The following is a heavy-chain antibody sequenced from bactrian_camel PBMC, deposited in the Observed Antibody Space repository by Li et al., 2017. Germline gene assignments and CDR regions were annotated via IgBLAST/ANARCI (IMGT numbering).Heavy chain of an antibody. CDR3: AGRGFAY. V-gene: IGHV3S31*01. J-gene: IGHJ6*01. Sequence: VQLVESGGGSVQAGETLRLSCTASGFTFSLNDMCWVRQAPGKGLEWVSSIDGGGEIRDISDAVKGRFTISRDNARNTLYLQMDALKPDDTAIYYCAGRGFAYWGQGTQVTVS. CDR2: IDGGGEIR. CDR1: GFTFSLND.